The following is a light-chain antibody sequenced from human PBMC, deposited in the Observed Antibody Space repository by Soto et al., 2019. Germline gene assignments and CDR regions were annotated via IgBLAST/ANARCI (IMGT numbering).Light chain of an antibody. V-gene: IGLV2-14*01. CDR2: EVS. Sequence: QSALTQPASVSGSPGQSVTISCTGTSSDVGGYNYVSWYQQHPGKAPKVMIYEVSNRPSGVSNRFSGSKSGNTASLTISGLQGDDEADYYCSSYTRRSTLVVFGGGTKLTVL. CDR3: SSYTRRSTLVV. CDR1: SSDVGGYNY. J-gene: IGLJ2*01.